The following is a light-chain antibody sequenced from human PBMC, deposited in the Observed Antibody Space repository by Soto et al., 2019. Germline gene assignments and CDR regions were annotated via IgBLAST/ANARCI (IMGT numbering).Light chain of an antibody. CDR3: QQYNNWPRT. CDR2: GAS. Sequence: EIVVTQSPAKLSVSPGERATLSCRARQSVSSNLAWYQQKPGQAPRLLIYGASTRATGIPARFSGSGSGTEFTLTISSLQSEDFAVYYCQQYNNWPRTFXQGTKADIK. J-gene: IGKJ1*01. CDR1: QSVSSN. V-gene: IGKV3-15*01.